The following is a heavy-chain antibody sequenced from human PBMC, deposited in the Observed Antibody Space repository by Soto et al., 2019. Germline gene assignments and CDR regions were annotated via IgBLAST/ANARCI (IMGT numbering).Heavy chain of an antibody. J-gene: IGHJ4*02. Sequence: EVQLVESGGGLVQPGGSLRLSCAASGFTFSSYWMHWVRQAPGKGLVWVSRINSDGSSTSYADSVKGRFTISRDNAKNALYLQMNSLRAEDTAVYYCARGWCSGGSCRPDYWGQGTLVTVSS. D-gene: IGHD2-15*01. V-gene: IGHV3-74*01. CDR3: ARGWCSGGSCRPDY. CDR2: INSDGSST. CDR1: GFTFSSYW.